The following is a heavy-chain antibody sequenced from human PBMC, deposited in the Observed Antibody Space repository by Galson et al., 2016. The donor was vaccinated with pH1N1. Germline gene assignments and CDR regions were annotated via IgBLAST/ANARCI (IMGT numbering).Heavy chain of an antibody. D-gene: IGHD1-26*01. J-gene: IGHJ3*02. V-gene: IGHV3-7*03. CDR3: ARARPTWDLLADAFDI. CDR2: IKEDGSEK. CDR1: GFTFSSYW. Sequence: SLRLSCAASGFTFSSYWMHWVRQAPGKGLEWVANIKEDGSEKYYVDSVKGRFTISRDNAKNSLYLQMNSLRAADTAVYYCARARPTWDLLADAFDIWGQGTVDTVSS.